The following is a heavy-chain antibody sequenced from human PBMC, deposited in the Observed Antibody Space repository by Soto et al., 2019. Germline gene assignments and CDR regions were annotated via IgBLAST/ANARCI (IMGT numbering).Heavy chain of an antibody. D-gene: IGHD2-2*01. CDR3: ARHAILWVPAAIGP. V-gene: IGHV4-39*01. CDR2: IFYSGTT. J-gene: IGHJ5*02. Sequence: SETLSLTCTVSGGSISTGSYYWGWIRQPPWKGLEWIGSIFYSGTTYYNPSLKSRVTISVDTSKNQFSLKLSSVTVADTAVYYCARHAILWVPAAIGPWGQGXLVTVYS. CDR1: GGSISTGSYY.